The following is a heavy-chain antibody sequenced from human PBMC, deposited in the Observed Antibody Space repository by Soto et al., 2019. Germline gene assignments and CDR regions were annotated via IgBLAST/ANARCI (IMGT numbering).Heavy chain of an antibody. Sequence: EVQLLESGGGLVQPGGSLRLSCAASGFTFSSYAMSWVRQAPGKGLEWVSAISGSGGSTYYADSVKGRFTISRDNSKNTLYLQITSLRAEDTAVYYCANGASGYYDYGMDVWGQGTTVTVSS. CDR2: ISGSGGST. J-gene: IGHJ6*02. D-gene: IGHD3-10*01. CDR3: ANGASGYYDYGMDV. CDR1: GFTFSSYA. V-gene: IGHV3-23*01.